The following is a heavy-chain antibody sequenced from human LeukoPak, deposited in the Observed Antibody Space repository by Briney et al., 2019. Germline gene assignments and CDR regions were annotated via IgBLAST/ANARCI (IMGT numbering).Heavy chain of an antibody. CDR1: GGSINRSSRYY. Sequence: SETLSLTCTVSGGSINRSSRYYWGWIRQPPGKGLEWIGSIFYSGSTYYNPSLKSRVTISVDTSNNQFSLKLTSVAAADTAVYYCARHVPSTIFFNWFDPWGQGTLVTVSS. V-gene: IGHV4-39*01. D-gene: IGHD3-3*01. J-gene: IGHJ5*02. CDR3: ARHVPSTIFFNWFDP. CDR2: IFYSGST.